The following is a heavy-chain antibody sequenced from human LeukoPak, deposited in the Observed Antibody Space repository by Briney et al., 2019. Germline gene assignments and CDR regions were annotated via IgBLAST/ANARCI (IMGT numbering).Heavy chain of an antibody. CDR3: ARSSYSSSSSV. V-gene: IGHV3-7*03. CDR2: INSDGSEG. CDR1: GFPFRGFW. Sequence: GGPLGPSFEVPGFPFRGFWRSGSGRAPGKGLEGVASINSDGSEGYYADVVKGRFTISRDNAKNSLYLQINSLRAEDTAVYYCARSSYSSSSSVWGQGTMVTVSS. J-gene: IGHJ3*01. D-gene: IGHD6-6*01.